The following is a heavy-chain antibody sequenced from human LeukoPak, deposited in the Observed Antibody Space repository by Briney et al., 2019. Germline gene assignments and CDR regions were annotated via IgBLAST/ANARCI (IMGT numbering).Heavy chain of an antibody. CDR1: GFTFGDHA. D-gene: IGHD5-18*01. Sequence: GGSLRLSCITSGFTFGDHAMSWVRQAPGKGLEWVGFIRSKAYRGTTEYAAYVKDRFIISRDDSRSIAYLQMNSLRTEDTALYYCTRGPIQLWIHNAMDVWGQGTMVTVSS. J-gene: IGHJ6*02. CDR2: IRSKAYRGTT. CDR3: TRGPIQLWIHNAMDV. V-gene: IGHV3-49*04.